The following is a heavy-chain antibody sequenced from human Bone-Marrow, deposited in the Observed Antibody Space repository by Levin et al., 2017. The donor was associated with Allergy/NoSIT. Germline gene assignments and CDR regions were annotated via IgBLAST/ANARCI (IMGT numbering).Heavy chain of an antibody. V-gene: IGHV3-23*01. CDR1: GFTFSSYA. CDR2: IFGGGLTT. J-gene: IGHJ3*01. CDR3: AKAVCTTNWDDAFDL. D-gene: IGHD1-1*01. Sequence: GGSLRLSCAASGFTFSSYAMSWVRQSPGKGLECVSSIFGGGLTTSYADSVKGRFTISRDNSKDILYLHMDSLRAEDTAVYFCAKAVCTTNWDDAFDLWGQGTMVTVSS.